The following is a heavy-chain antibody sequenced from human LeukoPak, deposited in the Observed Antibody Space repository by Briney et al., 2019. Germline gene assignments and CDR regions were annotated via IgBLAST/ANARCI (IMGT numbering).Heavy chain of an antibody. J-gene: IGHJ4*02. CDR2: ISYDGSNK. V-gene: IGHV3-30*04. CDR1: GFTFSSYA. CDR3: ARGRGYSYGYFDY. Sequence: GRSLRLSCAASGFTFSSYAMHWVRQAPGKGLEWVAVISYDGSNKYYADSVKGRLTISRDNSKNTLYLQMNSLRAEDTAVYYCARGRGYSYGYFDYWGQGTLVTVSS. D-gene: IGHD5-18*01.